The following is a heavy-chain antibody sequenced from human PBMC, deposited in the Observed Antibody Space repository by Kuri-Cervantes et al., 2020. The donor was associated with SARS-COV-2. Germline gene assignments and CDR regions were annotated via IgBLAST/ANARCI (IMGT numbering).Heavy chain of an antibody. CDR3: ARGGTDFWSGYSEDLGY. Sequence: LSLTCAASGFTFSSYSMNWVRQAPGKGLEWVSSISSSSSYIYYADSVKGRFTISRGDTKNSLYLQMNSLRAEDTAVYYCARGGTDFWSGYSEDLGYWGQGTLVTVSS. D-gene: IGHD3-3*01. V-gene: IGHV3-21*01. CDR2: ISSSSSYI. CDR1: GFTFSSYS. J-gene: IGHJ4*02.